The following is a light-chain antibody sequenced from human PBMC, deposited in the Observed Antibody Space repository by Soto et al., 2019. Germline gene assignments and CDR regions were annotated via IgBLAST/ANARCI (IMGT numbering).Light chain of an antibody. J-gene: IGLJ1*01. CDR1: SSNIGAGYD. CDR2: GNS. CDR3: QSYDSSLRGV. V-gene: IGLV1-40*01. Sequence: QPVLTQPPSVSGAPGQRVTISCTGSSSNIGAGYDVHWYQQLPGTAPKLLIYGNSNRPSGVPDRFSGSKSGTSASLAITGLQAEDEADYYCQSYDSSLRGVFGTGTK.